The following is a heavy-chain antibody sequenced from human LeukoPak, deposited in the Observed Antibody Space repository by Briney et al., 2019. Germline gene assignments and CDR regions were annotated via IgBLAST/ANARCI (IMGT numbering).Heavy chain of an antibody. CDR2: IYHSGST. D-gene: IGHD6-19*01. J-gene: IGHJ4*02. Sequence: SETLSLTCTVSGGSISSSNWWSWVRQPPGKGLEWIGEIYHSGSTNYNPSLKSRVTISVDKSKNQFSLKLSSVTAADTAVYYCARVKSSGWLPLYYFDYWGQGTLVTVSS. CDR1: GGSISSSNW. CDR3: ARVKSSGWLPLYYFDY. V-gene: IGHV4-4*02.